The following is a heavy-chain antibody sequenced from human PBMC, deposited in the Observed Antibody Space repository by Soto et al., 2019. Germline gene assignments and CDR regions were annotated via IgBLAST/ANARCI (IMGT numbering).Heavy chain of an antibody. J-gene: IGHJ5*02. CDR2: IYHSGST. Sequence: QLQLQESGSGLVKPSQTLSLTCAVSGGSISSGGYSWSWIRQPPGKGLEWIGYIYHSGSTYYNPSPXIXXTISVDRSKNQFSLKLSSMTAADTAVYYCARVPGPWGQGTLVTVSS. CDR1: GGSISSGGYS. V-gene: IGHV4-30-2*01. CDR3: ARVPGP.